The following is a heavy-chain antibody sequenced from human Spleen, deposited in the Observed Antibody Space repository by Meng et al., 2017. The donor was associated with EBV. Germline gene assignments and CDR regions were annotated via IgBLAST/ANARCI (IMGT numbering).Heavy chain of an antibody. J-gene: IGHJ4*02. CDR2: VYWDDDK. CDR1: GVSLATTKMG. V-gene: IGHV2-5*02. D-gene: IGHD6-25*01. CDR3: AHIIAAMPFDY. Sequence: QIPFRETGPNLVNPTTPLNRTCNCSGVSLATTKMGVGWIRQPPGKALEWLALVYWDDDKRYNPSLKSRLTITKDNSKNQVVLTLTNLDPVDTATYFCAHIIAAMPFDYWGQGILVTVSS.